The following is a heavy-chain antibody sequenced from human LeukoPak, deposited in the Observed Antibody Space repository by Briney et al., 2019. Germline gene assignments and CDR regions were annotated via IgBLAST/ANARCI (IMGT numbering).Heavy chain of an antibody. CDR1: GGSISSSSYY. Sequence: SETLSLTCTVSGGSISSSSYYWGWIRQPAGKGLEWIGRIYTSGSTNYNPSLKSRVTISVDTSKNQFSLKLSSVTVADTAVYYCARGWRFGELLDAFDIWGQGTMVTVSS. CDR2: IYTSGST. J-gene: IGHJ3*02. V-gene: IGHV4-61*02. CDR3: ARGWRFGELLDAFDI. D-gene: IGHD3-10*01.